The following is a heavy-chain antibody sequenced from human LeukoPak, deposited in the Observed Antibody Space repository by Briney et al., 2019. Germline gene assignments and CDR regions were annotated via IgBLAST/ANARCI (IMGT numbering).Heavy chain of an antibody. CDR2: IDSGGST. Sequence: GALELSLAAPGFPVSSNYMSWVRRAPGKGLEGGPFIDSGGSTYYADSVKSRFTISRDNSNTTIYLQINSLRDEDTAIYYGARRSIHGDSGGAFDIWGQGTMATVSS. CDR3: ARRSIHGDSGGAFDI. D-gene: IGHD3-10*01. V-gene: IGHV3-53*01. J-gene: IGHJ3*02. CDR1: GFPVSSNY.